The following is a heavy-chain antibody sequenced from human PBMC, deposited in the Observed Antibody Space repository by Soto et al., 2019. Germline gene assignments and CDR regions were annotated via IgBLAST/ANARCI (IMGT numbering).Heavy chain of an antibody. CDR3: TTDSPRYCSSTSWYTEYFQH. CDR1: GFTFSNAW. V-gene: IGHV3-15*01. Sequence: GGSLRLSCAASGFTFSNAWMSWVRQAPGKGLEWVGRIKSKTDGGTTDYAAPVKGRFTISRDESKNTLYLQMNSLKTEDTAVYYCTTDSPRYCSSTSWYTEYFQHWGQGTLVTVSS. D-gene: IGHD2-2*02. CDR2: IKSKTDGGTT. J-gene: IGHJ1*01.